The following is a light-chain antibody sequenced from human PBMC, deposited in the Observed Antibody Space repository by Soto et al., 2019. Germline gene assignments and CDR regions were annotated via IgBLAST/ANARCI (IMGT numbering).Light chain of an antibody. J-gene: IGKJ1*01. CDR1: QSVLSSSNNLNY. CDR2: WAS. Sequence: DIVMTQSPDSLAVSLGERATINCKSSQSVLSSSNNLNYLAWYQQKPGQPPKLLLYWASTRESGAPDRFSGSGSGTDFTLTISSLQAEDVAVYYCQQYYNIPPTFGQGTKVEIK. CDR3: QQYYNIPPT. V-gene: IGKV4-1*01.